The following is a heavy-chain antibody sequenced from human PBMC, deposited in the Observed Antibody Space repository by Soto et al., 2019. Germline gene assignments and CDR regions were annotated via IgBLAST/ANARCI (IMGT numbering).Heavy chain of an antibody. J-gene: IGHJ3*01. CDR2: IGNSNNPT. CDR3: AREEGYCNGGPCYRGAFDF. V-gene: IGHV3-21*02. CDR1: GFTFSDYS. Sequence: EVQLVESGGGLVKPGGSPRLSCAASGFTFSDYSMLCVRQAPGKGLEWLAFIGNSNNPTFYADSVRGRFTISRDNPKNSVYLQMDSLREEDTAVYFCAREEGYCNGGPCYRGAFDFWGQGTIVTVSS. D-gene: IGHD2-15*01.